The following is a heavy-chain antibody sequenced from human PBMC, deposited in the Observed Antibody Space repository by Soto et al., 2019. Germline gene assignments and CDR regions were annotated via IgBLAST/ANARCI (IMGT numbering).Heavy chain of an antibody. CDR2: IYYSGST. V-gene: IGHV4-39*01. CDR3: ARRGYGDYVVHWYFDL. Sequence: SETLSLTCTVYGGSISSSSYYWGWIRQPPGKGLEWIGSIYYSGSTYYNPSLKSRVTISVDTSKNQFSLKLSSVTAADTAVYYCARRGYGDYVVHWYFDLWGRGTLVTVSS. D-gene: IGHD4-17*01. J-gene: IGHJ2*01. CDR1: GGSISSSSYY.